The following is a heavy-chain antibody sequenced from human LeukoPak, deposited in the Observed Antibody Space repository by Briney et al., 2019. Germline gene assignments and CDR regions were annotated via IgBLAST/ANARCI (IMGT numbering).Heavy chain of an antibody. CDR1: GFTFSSYS. CDR3: ARERHDAFDI. J-gene: IGHJ3*02. V-gene: IGHV3-21*01. Sequence: GGSLRLSCAASGFTFSSYSMNWVRQAPGKGLEWVSSISCSSSYIYYADSVKGRFTISRDNAKNSLYLQMNSLRAEDTAVYYCARERHDAFDIWGQGTMVTVSS. CDR2: ISCSSSYI.